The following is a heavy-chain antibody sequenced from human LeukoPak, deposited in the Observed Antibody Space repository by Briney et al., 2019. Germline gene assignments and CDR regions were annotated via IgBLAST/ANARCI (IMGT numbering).Heavy chain of an antibody. CDR3: ARGPDFWSGYPNYYYYYGMDV. J-gene: IGHJ6*02. Sequence: PSETLSLTCTVSGGSIISNFYYWGWVRQPPGKGLEWIGTIHYSGRTYHSPSLKSRVTVFVDTSKNQFSLKLSSVTAADTAVYYCARGPDFWSGYPNYYYYYGMDVWGQGTTVTVSS. CDR2: IHYSGRT. CDR1: GGSIISNFYY. D-gene: IGHD3-3*01. V-gene: IGHV4-39*01.